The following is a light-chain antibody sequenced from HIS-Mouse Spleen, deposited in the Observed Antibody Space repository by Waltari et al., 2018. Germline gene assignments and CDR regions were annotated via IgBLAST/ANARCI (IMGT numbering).Light chain of an antibody. CDR3: YSTDSSGNHRV. V-gene: IGLV3-10*01. CDR1: ALPKKY. CDR2: EES. Sequence: SYELTQPPSVSVSPGQTARLTCSGDALPKKYTSLYQQKSGQAPVLVIYEESKRPSGIPERFSGSSSGTMATLTISGAQVEDEADYYCYSTDSSGNHRVFGGGTKLTVL. J-gene: IGLJ2*01.